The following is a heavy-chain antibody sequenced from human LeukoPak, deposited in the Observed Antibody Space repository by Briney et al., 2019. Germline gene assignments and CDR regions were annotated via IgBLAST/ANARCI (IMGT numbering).Heavy chain of an antibody. V-gene: IGHV4-34*01. CDR2: INHSGST. CDR3: ASRKVNWYFDL. D-gene: IGHD1-14*01. J-gene: IGHJ2*01. CDR1: GFSITDHH. Sequence: LRLSCAGAGFSITDHHMDWVCQPPGKGLEWIGEINHSGSTNYNPSLKSRVTISVDTSKNQFSLKLSSVTAADTAVYYCASRKVNWYFDLWGRGTLVTVSS.